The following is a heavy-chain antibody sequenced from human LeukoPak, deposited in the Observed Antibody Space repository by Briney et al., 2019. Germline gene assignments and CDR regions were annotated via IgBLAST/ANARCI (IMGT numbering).Heavy chain of an antibody. CDR3: AKGYGWEASYYYYYMDL. Sequence: PGVTLRLSCALWVFTYSILGTHCARDPRGKGLVWGAFIRYDGSNKYYEDSVKGRFTIYRDKSKNTQYLQMNSLRAEDTAVYYCAKGYGWEASYYYYYMDLWGKGTTVTISS. D-gene: IGHD1-26*01. CDR1: VFTYSILG. J-gene: IGHJ6*03. CDR2: IRYDGSNK. V-gene: IGHV3-30*02.